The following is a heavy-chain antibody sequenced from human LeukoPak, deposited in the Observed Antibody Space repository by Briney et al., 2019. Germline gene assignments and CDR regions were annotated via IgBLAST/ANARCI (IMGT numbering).Heavy chain of an antibody. CDR3: ARRLVTRSLDS. CDR2: ITGSSSYI. CDR1: GFIFSSYS. D-gene: IGHD2-21*02. Sequence: GGSLRLSCAASGFIFSSYSMNWVRQAPGKGLEWVSSITGSSSYIYYADSLKGRFTISRDNAKNSVYLQMNSLRPEDTAVYYCARRLVTRSLDSWGQGTLVTVSS. J-gene: IGHJ4*02. V-gene: IGHV3-21*01.